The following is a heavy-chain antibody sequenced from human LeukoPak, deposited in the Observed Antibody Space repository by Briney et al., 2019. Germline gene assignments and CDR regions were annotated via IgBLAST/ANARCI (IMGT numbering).Heavy chain of an antibody. CDR2: ISTSSNYI. D-gene: IGHD1-26*01. CDR3: ARDVGAAAPDAFDI. J-gene: IGHJ3*02. CDR1: GFTFSTYN. V-gene: IGHV3-21*01. Sequence: PGGSLRLSCAASGFTFSTYNMNWDRQAPGKGPEWVSSISTSSNYIYYADSVKGRFTISRDSAKNSLYLQMNSLRVEDTDVYYCARDVGAAAPDAFDIWGQGTMVTVSS.